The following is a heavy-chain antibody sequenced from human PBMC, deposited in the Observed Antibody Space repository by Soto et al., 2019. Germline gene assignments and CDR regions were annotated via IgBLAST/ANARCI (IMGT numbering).Heavy chain of an antibody. J-gene: IGHJ5*02. CDR3: AKDSSSRAYNWFDP. CDR2: ISYDGSNK. Sequence: QVQLVESGGGVVQPGRSLRLSCAASGFTFSSYGMHWVRQAPGKGLEWVAVISYDGSNKYYADSVKGRFTISRDNSKNTLYLQMNSLRAEDTAIYYCAKDSSSRAYNWFDPWGQGTLVTVSS. V-gene: IGHV3-30*18. CDR1: GFTFSSYG. D-gene: IGHD3-10*01.